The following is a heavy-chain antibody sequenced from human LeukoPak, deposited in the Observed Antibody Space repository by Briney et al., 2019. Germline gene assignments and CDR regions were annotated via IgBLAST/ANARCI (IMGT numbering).Heavy chain of an antibody. Sequence: SETLSLTCAVSGGSISSGGYSWGWIRQPPGKGLEWIGSIFHSGNTYYNPSLKSRVTISVDTSKDQFSLMLSSVTAADTAVYYCARDSSFLDAFDIWGQGTMVTVSS. CDR2: IFHSGNT. V-gene: IGHV4-39*07. CDR3: ARDSSFLDAFDI. CDR1: GGSISSGGYS. J-gene: IGHJ3*02.